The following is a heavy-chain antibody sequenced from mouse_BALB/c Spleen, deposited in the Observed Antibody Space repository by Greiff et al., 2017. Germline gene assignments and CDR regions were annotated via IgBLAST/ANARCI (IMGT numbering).Heavy chain of an antibody. CDR1: GFNINDTY. V-gene: IGHV14-3*02. D-gene: IGHD2-2*01. CDR3: ARSGYVLYYAMDY. J-gene: IGHJ4*01. Sequence: EVQLQQSGAELVKPGASVKLSCTASGFNINDTYMHWVKQRPEQGLEWIGRIYPANGNTKYDPKFQGKATITADTSSNTAYLQLSSLTSEDTAVYYCARSGYVLYYAMDYWGQGTSVSVSS. CDR2: IYPANGNT.